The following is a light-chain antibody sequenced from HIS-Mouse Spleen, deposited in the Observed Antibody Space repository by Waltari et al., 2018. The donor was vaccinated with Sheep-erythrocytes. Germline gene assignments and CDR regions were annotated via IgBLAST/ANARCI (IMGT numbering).Light chain of an antibody. J-gene: IGKJ4*02. V-gene: IGKV1-33*01. Sequence: DIQMTQSPSSLSSSVGDRVTITCQASQDISYYLNWYQQKPGKAPKLRIYDASNLETGVPSRFSGSGSGTDFTFSSSSLHPEDISTYYCQQYDNLPLTFGGGTKVAIK. CDR1: QDISYY. CDR3: QQYDNLPLT. CDR2: DAS.